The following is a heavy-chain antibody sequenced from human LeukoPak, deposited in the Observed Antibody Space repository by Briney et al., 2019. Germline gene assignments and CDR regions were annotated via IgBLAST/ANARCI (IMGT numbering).Heavy chain of an antibody. J-gene: IGHJ3*02. CDR1: GYTFTSYG. D-gene: IGHD6-13*01. V-gene: IGHV1-18*01. Sequence: ASVKVSCKASGYTFTSYGISWVRQAPGQGLEWMGCISAYNGNTNYAQKLQGRVTMTTDTSTSTAYMELRSLRSDDTAVYYCARLLAGIAAAGRAFDIWGQGTMVTVSS. CDR2: ISAYNGNT. CDR3: ARLLAGIAAAGRAFDI.